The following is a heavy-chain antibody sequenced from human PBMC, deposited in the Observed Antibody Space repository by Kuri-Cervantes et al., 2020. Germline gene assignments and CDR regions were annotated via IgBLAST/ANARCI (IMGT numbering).Heavy chain of an antibody. V-gene: IGHV3-30*18. Sequence: GESLKISCTASGFTFSSYGMHWVRQAPGKGLEWVAVISYDGTNTYYADSVKGRFTISRDNSKNTLYLQMNSLRAEDTAVYYCAKDQEQHFDRYCFDHWGQGTLVTVSS. D-gene: IGHD3-9*01. CDR1: GFTFSSYG. J-gene: IGHJ4*02. CDR2: ISYDGTNT. CDR3: AKDQEQHFDRYCFDH.